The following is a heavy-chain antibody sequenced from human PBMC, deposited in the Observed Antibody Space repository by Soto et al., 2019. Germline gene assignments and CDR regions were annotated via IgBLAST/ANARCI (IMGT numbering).Heavy chain of an antibody. D-gene: IGHD1-1*01. CDR2: ISGSGDDA. CDR3: ANPIPKTGTTFGF. Sequence: GGSLRLSCAAPGFTFSSYAMSWVRQTPGKGLEWVSVISGSGDDAYYADSVKGRFTISRDNSKDTLYLQINSLRAEDTAVYYCANPIPKTGTTFGFWGQGTLVTVSS. CDR1: GFTFSSYA. V-gene: IGHV3-23*01. J-gene: IGHJ4*02.